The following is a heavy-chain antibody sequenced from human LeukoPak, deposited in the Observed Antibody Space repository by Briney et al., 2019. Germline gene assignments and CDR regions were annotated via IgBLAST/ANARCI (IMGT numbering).Heavy chain of an antibody. J-gene: IGHJ6*02. CDR2: INDRGSTT. V-gene: IGHV3-23*01. CDR1: GFTFSDYA. D-gene: IGHD3-10*01. Sequence: PGGSLRLSCAASGFTFSDYAMTWVRQAPGKGLEWVSGINDRGSTTYYADSVKGRFTISRDNSKNTLYLQMNSLRAEDTAVYYCAKSKWFAASMDVWGQGTTVTVSS. CDR3: AKSKWFAASMDV.